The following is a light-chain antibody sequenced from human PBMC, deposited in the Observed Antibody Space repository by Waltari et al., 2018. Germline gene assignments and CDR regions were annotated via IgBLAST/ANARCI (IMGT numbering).Light chain of an antibody. CDR1: SSEVGGYNY. CDR2: DVT. Sequence: QSALTQPASVSGSPGQSIAISCTGTSSEVGGYNYVSWYQLHPAKAPKLMIYDVTNLPSGVSNRFSGSKPGNTASLTISGLQAEDEADYYCCSYTSSRTWVFGGGTKVTVL. J-gene: IGLJ3*02. V-gene: IGLV2-14*03. CDR3: CSYTSSRTWV.